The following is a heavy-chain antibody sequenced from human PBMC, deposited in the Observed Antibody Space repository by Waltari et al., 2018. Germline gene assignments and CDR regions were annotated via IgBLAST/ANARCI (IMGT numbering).Heavy chain of an antibody. CDR2: IKQDGSEK. CDR1: GFTFSRYW. CDR3: ARRIGMGAVYAFDI. D-gene: IGHD1-26*01. V-gene: IGHV3-7*01. Sequence: EVQLVESGGGLVQPGGSLRLSCAASGFTFSRYWMSWVRQAPGKGLEWVANIKQDGSEKYYVDSVKGRFTISRDNAKNSLYLQMNSLRAEDTAVYYCARRIGMGAVYAFDIWGQGTMVTVSS. J-gene: IGHJ3*02.